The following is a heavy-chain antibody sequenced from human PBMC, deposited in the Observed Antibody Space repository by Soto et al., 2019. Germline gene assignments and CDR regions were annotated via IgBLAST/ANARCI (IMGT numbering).Heavy chain of an antibody. D-gene: IGHD1-20*01. J-gene: IGHJ4*02. Sequence: CCKDSPYAFDCKSRYSLRQGTGQGLEWMGWINTYSGNTIYAQKFQDRLTITTDTSTNTASMELRSLTFDDTAVFYCAGGHGSLITYYLDSWGQGILVT. CDR2: INTYSGNT. CDR1: PYAFDCKS. CDR3: AGGHGSLITYYLDS. V-gene: IGHV1-18*01.